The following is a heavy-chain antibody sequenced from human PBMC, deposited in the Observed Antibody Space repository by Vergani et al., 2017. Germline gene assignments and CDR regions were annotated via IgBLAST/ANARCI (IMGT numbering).Heavy chain of an antibody. CDR3: ARDPRDGSSSGWYCDY. CDR2: FYYSGST. CDR1: GGSIRSSSYY. J-gene: IGHJ4*02. D-gene: IGHD6-19*01. V-gene: IGHV4-39*07. Sequence: QLQLQESGPGLVKPSETLSLTCTVSGGSIRSSSYYLGWIRQPPGEGLEWIGSFYYSGSTYYNPSLKSRVTISVDPSKKQFSLKLSAVTAADTAVYYWARDPRDGSSSGWYCDYWGQGTLVTVSS.